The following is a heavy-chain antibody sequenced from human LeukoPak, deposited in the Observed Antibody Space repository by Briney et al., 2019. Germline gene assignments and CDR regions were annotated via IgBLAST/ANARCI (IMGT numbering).Heavy chain of an antibody. CDR1: GFTFSSYW. D-gene: IGHD3-22*01. V-gene: IGHV3-7*01. CDR3: ARDRADYYDSSGYYYVVYFDY. Sequence: GGSLRLSCAASGFTFSSYWMSWVRQAPGKGLEWVANIKQDGSEKYYVDSVKGRFTISRDNAKNSLYLQMNSLRAEDTAVYYCARDRADYYDSSGYYYVVYFDYWGQGTLVTVSS. J-gene: IGHJ4*02. CDR2: IKQDGSEK.